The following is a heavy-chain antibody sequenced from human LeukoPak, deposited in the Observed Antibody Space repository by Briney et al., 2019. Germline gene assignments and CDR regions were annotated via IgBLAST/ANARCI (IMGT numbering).Heavy chain of an antibody. CDR1: GFTFSSYW. CDR2: IKQDGSEI. D-gene: IGHD3-22*01. J-gene: IGHJ4*02. Sequence: GGSLRLSCAASGFTFSSYWMSWVRQAPGKGLEWVANIKQDGSEIYYVDSVKGRFTISRDNAKDSLYLQMNSLRAEDTAVYYCAREPDYYDSSGPGDFDYWGQGTLVTVSS. CDR3: AREPDYYDSSGPGDFDY. V-gene: IGHV3-7*01.